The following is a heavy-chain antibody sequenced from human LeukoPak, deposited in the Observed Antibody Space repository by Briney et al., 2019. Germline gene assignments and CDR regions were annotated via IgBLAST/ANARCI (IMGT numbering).Heavy chain of an antibody. CDR2: IYYSGST. V-gene: IGHV4-31*03. D-gene: IGHD3-22*01. CDR3: ARVPRPPYYYDGSGYYGAVDH. J-gene: IGHJ4*02. CDR1: GGSISGYY. Sequence: PSETLSLTCIVSGGSISGYYWVWIRQHPGKGLEWIGYIYYSGSTYYNPSLKSRVTISVDTSKNQFSLKLSSVTAADTAVYYCARVPRPPYYYDGSGYYGAVDHWGQGTLVTVSS.